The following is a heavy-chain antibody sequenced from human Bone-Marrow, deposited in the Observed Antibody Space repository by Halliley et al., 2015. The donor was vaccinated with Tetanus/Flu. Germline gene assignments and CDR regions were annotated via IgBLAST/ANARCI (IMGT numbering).Heavy chain of an antibody. V-gene: IGHV4-4*06. CDR3: AKEGRGSKGVDV. D-gene: IGHD4-4*01. Sequence: WLRETDQSGNRRYTPSLKSRVTMSGDPSKNQVPLKLGSVTAADTAVYYCAKEGRGSKGVDVWGQGTMVTVSS. CDR2: TDQSGNR. J-gene: IGHJ6*02.